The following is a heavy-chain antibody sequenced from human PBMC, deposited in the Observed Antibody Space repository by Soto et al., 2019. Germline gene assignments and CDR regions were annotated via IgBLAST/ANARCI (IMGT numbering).Heavy chain of an antibody. J-gene: IGHJ2*01. CDR1: GASINNNDYY. CDR2: VYYSGST. D-gene: IGHD3-22*01. CDR3: ARMSYFYDKWYFDL. Sequence: QLQESGPGLVKPSQTLSLTCTVSGASINNNDYYWSWIRQTPGKGLEWIGYVYYSGSTDYIPSLKSRLSMSIDKSQNQFTLKMNSVTAADTATYYCARMSYFYDKWYFDLWGRGTQVTVSS. V-gene: IGHV4-30-4*01.